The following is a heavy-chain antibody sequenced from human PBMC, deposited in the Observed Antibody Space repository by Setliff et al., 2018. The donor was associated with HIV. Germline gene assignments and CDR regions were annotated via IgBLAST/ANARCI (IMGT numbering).Heavy chain of an antibody. V-gene: IGHV3-13*01. CDR1: GFTFSNYD. CDR3: VRAPTSGWHPSFDS. J-gene: IGHJ4*02. D-gene: IGHD6-19*01. CDR2: IGTAADT. Sequence: ESLRLSCAASGFTFSNYDMFWVRQVTGKGLEWVSAIGTAADTFYPDSVKGRFTISRENAKNSLYLQMNSLRAGDTAVYYCVRAPTSGWHPSFDSWGRGALVTVSS.